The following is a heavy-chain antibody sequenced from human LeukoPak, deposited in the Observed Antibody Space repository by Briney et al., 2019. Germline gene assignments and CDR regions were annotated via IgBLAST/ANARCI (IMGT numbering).Heavy chain of an antibody. J-gene: IGHJ4*02. D-gene: IGHD3-16*01. V-gene: IGHV3-64D*09. CDR1: GFTFSNYA. CDR3: VKTGGDYVWGSYIH. Sequence: GGSLRLSCSASGFTFSNYAMHWVRQAPGKGLEYVSAISSNGGSTYYADSVKGRFTISRDSSKNTLYLQMSSLRPEDTAVYHCVKTGGDYVWGSYIHWGQGTLVTVSS. CDR2: ISSNGGST.